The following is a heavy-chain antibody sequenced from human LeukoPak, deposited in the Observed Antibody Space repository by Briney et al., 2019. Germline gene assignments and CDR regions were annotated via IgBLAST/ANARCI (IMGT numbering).Heavy chain of an antibody. J-gene: IGHJ4*02. CDR1: GFSFSSYW. CDR2: ISSDGSII. CDR3: ARPAVAGLRAGGYDY. V-gene: IGHV3-74*01. D-gene: IGHD6-19*01. Sequence: PGGSLRLSCAASGFSFSSYWMHWVRQAPGKGLVWVSRISSDGSIINYADSVKGRFTIPRDNAKNTLYPQMNSLRVEDTAVYYCARPAVAGLRAGGYDYWGQGTLVTVSS.